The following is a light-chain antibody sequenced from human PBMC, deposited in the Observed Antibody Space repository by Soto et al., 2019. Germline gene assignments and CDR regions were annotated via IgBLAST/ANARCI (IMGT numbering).Light chain of an antibody. J-gene: IGKJ2*01. CDR3: QQYYNWPPYT. V-gene: IGKV3-15*01. CDR1: RSVSSN. CDR2: GAS. Sequence: EIVMTQSPATLSVSPGERATLSCRASRSVSSNLAWFQQKPGQAPRLLIYGASTRATGIPVRFSGSGSGTEFPLTISSLQSEDFAVYYCQQYYNWPPYTFGQGTKLEI.